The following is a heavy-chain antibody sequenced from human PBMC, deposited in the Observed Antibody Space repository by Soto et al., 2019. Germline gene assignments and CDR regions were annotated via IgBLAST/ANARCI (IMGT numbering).Heavy chain of an antibody. CDR2: ISAYNGNT. CDR3: ASSFSGGSCSAGY. CDR1: GYTFPRSR. Sequence: SRTAAGYTFPRSRISRGRKVPGQELEWMGCISAYNGNTNYAQQLQGSVTMTTDTSTSTAYMELRSLRSDDTPVHYCASSFSGGSCSAGYWGQGTLV. D-gene: IGHD2-15*01. J-gene: IGHJ1*01. V-gene: IGHV1-18*01.